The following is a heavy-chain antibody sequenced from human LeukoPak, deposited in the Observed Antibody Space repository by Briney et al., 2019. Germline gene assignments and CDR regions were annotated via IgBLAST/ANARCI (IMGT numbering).Heavy chain of an antibody. CDR3: ARAQPDYGLDY. J-gene: IGHJ4*02. Sequence: SETLSLTCTVSGGSISSYYWSWIRQPPGKGLEWIGYIYYSGSTNYNPSLKSRVTISVDTSKNQFSLKLSSVTAADTAVYYCARAQPDYGLDYWGQGTLVTVSS. D-gene: IGHD4-17*01. CDR1: GGSISSYY. CDR2: IYYSGST. V-gene: IGHV4-59*08.